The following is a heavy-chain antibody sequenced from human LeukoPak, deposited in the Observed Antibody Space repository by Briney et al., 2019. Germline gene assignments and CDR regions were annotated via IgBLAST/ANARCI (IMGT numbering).Heavy chain of an antibody. Sequence: PSETLSLTCTVSGGSISSYYWSWIRQPPGKGLEWIGYIYYSGSTNYNPSLKSRVTISVDTSKNQFSLKLSSVTAADTAVYYCARDGGSHYYGSGSHYYFDYWGQGTLVTVSS. V-gene: IGHV4-59*01. J-gene: IGHJ4*02. D-gene: IGHD3-10*01. CDR1: GGSISSYY. CDR2: IYYSGST. CDR3: ARDGGSHYYGSGSHYYFDY.